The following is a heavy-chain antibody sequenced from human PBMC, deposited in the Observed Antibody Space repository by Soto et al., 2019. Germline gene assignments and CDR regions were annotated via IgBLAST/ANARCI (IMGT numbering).Heavy chain of an antibody. D-gene: IGHD2-2*02. CDR2: ISYSGST. V-gene: IGHV4-59*01. CDR1: GVPISNYY. CDR3: ARGYCSSTSCYIWDNWFDP. Sequence: SETLSLTCTGSGVPISNYYWSWIRQPPGKGLEWIGYISYSGSTNYYPSLKSRVTISVDTSKNQFSLKLSSVTAADTAVYYCARGYCSSTSCYIWDNWFDPWGQGTLVTGSS. J-gene: IGHJ5*02.